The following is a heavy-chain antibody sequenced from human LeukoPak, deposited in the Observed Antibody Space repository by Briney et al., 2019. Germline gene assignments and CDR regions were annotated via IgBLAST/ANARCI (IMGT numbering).Heavy chain of an antibody. CDR1: GGSFSGYY. J-gene: IGHJ6*03. D-gene: IGHD2-2*02. Sequence: SETLSLTCAVYGGSFSGYYWSWIRQPPGKGLEWIGEINHSGSTNYNPSLKSRVTISVDTSENQFSLKLSSVTAADTAVYYCARSGYCSSTSCYRREYYYYYYMDVWGKGTTVTVSS. CDR2: INHSGST. CDR3: ARSGYCSSTSCYRREYYYYYYMDV. V-gene: IGHV4-34*01.